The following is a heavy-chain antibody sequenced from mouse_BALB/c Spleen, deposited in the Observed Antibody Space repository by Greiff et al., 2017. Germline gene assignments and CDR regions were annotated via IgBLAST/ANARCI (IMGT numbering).Heavy chain of an antibody. Sequence: LQQPGSELVRPGASVKLSCKASGYTFTSYWMHWVKQRPGQGLEWIGNIYPGSGSTNYDEKFKSKATLTVDTSSSTAYMQLSSLTSEDSAVYYCTSHRCDGAWFAYWGQGTLVTVSA. J-gene: IGHJ3*01. CDR2: IYPGSGST. CDR3: TSHRCDGAWFAY. V-gene: IGHV1S22*01. D-gene: IGHD2-14*01. CDR1: GYTFTSYW.